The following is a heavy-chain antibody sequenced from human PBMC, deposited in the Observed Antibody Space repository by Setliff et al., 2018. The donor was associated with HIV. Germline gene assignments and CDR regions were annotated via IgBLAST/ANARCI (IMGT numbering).Heavy chain of an antibody. J-gene: IGHJ4*02. V-gene: IGHV3-23*01. CDR3: ARRAYCSSTKCFDH. D-gene: IGHD2-2*01. CDR1: GFTFSGYA. Sequence: GGSLRLSCAASGFTFSGYAMSWVRQAPGKGLEWVSGISGSGGSTYYADSVKGRFTISRDTSKNTLYLQMNSLRAEDTAVYYCARRAYCSSTKCFDHCGQGPLVTVCS. CDR2: ISGSGGST.